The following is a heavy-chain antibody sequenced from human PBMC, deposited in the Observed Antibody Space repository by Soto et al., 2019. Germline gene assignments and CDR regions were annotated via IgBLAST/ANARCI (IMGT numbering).Heavy chain of an antibody. CDR1: GFIFSNYA. D-gene: IGHD3-10*01. V-gene: IGHV3-23*01. CDR3: VKMDANYYGWGSYPDY. Sequence: EVQLLESGGGLVQPGGSLRLSCAASGFIFSNYAMGWVRQSPGKGLEWVSLISGNDGRTFHGVSVRGRFTISRDNSKNIVYVQMNSLRAEDSALYYCVKMDANYYGWGSYPDYWGQGTLVTVSS. J-gene: IGHJ4*02. CDR2: ISGNDGRT.